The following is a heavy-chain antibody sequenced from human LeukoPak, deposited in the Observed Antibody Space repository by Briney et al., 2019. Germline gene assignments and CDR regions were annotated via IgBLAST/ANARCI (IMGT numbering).Heavy chain of an antibody. CDR1: GFTFSSYG. Sequence: GGSLRLSCAASGFTFSSYGMHWVRQAPGKGLEWVAVIWYDGSNKYYADSVKGRFTISRDNSKNTLYLQMNSLRAEDTAVYYCARDQFRYCTNGVCYPLFVNWGQGTLVTVSS. CDR3: ARDQFRYCTNGVCYPLFVN. CDR2: IWYDGSNK. J-gene: IGHJ4*02. D-gene: IGHD2-8*01. V-gene: IGHV3-33*01.